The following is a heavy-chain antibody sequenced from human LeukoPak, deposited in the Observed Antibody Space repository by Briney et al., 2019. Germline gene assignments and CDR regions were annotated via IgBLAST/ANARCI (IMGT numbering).Heavy chain of an antibody. J-gene: IGHJ4*02. D-gene: IGHD3-22*01. CDR3: ARDAYFYDSSGYYSPPYYFDS. Sequence: SETLSLTCTVSDGSISSSNYYWAWIRQPPGKGLEWIANIFYTGNTYYTPSLKSRVTMSLDTSGIQFSLKLTSVTAADTAVYYCARDAYFYDSSGYYSPPYYFDSWGQGTLVTVAS. CDR1: DGSISSSNYY. V-gene: IGHV4-39*07. CDR2: IFYTGNT.